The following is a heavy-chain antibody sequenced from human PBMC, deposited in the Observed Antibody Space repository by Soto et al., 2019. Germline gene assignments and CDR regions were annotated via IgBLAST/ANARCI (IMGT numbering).Heavy chain of an antibody. V-gene: IGHV3-13*04. Sequence: PVGSLRLSCAASGFIFSSYDMHWVRQATGKGLEWVAAIGTAGDTYYPDSVKGRFTISRENAKSSLYLQLNSLRAGDTAVYYCARGNWFDPWGQGTLVTVSS. CDR1: GFIFSSYD. CDR2: IGTAGDT. CDR3: ARGNWFDP. J-gene: IGHJ5*02.